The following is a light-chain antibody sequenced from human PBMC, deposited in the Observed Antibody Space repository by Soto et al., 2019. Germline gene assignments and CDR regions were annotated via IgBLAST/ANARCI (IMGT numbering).Light chain of an antibody. V-gene: IGLV3-25*02. J-gene: IGLJ3*02. Sequence: SYELTQPPSMSVSPGQTARITCSGDTLPKQYTSWYRQKPGQAPVLVISKDSERSSGIPERFAGSSSGTTVTLTISGVQAEDEAVYFCQSADSSGTYKVFGGGTKLTVL. CDR2: KDS. CDR3: QSADSSGTYKV. CDR1: TLPKQY.